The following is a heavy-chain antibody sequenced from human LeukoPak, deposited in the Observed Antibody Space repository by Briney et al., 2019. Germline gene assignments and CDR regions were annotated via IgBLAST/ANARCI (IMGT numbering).Heavy chain of an antibody. CDR3: ARAVYGDPVD. CDR2: INQDGSEK. J-gene: IGHJ4*02. CDR1: GLTFISYY. V-gene: IGHV3-7*01. D-gene: IGHD4-17*01. Sequence: QTGGSLRLSCAASGLTFISYYMSWVRQAPERGLEWVADINQDGSEKYYVDSVRGRFTISRDNGKNSLFLQMNRLRAEDTAVYYCARAVYGDPVDWGQGTLVTVSS.